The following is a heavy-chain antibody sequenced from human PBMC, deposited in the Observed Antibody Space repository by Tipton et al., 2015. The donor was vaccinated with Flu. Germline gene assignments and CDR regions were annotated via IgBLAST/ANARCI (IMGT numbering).Heavy chain of an antibody. V-gene: IGHV3-7*01. Sequence: SLRLSCAAFSRYWMSWLRQAPGKRLEWVANIHPDGSETSYVDSVKGRFTISRDNAKNQLYLLMDSLRVEDTAVYYCARVSRNWFDPWGQGTLVTVSS. CDR2: IHPDGSET. CDR3: ARVSRNWFDP. CDR1: SRYW. J-gene: IGHJ5*02.